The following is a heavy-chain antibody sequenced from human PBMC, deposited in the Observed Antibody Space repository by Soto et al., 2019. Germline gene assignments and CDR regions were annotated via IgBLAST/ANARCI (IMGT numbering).Heavy chain of an antibody. J-gene: IGHJ6*02. CDR3: ARDIYDFWSGYYYDMDV. Sequence: PSQSLSLTCAISGDSVSSNSAAWNWIRQSPSRGLEWLGRTYYRSKWYNDYAVSVKSRITINPDTSKNQFSLQLNSVTPEDTAVYYCARDIYDFWSGYYYDMDVWGQGTTVTVSS. CDR2: TYYRSKWYN. V-gene: IGHV6-1*01. D-gene: IGHD3-3*01. CDR1: GDSVSSNSAA.